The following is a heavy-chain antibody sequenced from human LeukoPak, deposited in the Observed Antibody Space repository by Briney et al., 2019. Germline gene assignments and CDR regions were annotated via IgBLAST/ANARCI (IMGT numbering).Heavy chain of an antibody. CDR1: GFTFSDHA. J-gene: IGHJ4*02. V-gene: IGHV3-30-3*01. CDR2: ISYDGSNK. CDR3: ARPRGYYDSSGYYDS. Sequence: GGSLRLSCAASGFTFSDHAMSWVRQAPGKGLEWVAVISYDGSNKYYADTVKGRSTISRDNSKNTLYLQMSSLRAEDTAVYYCARPRGYYDSSGYYDSWGQGTLVTVSS. D-gene: IGHD3-22*01.